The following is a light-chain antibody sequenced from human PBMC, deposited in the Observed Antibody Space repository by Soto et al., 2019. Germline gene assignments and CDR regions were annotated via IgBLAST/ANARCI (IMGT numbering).Light chain of an antibody. CDR2: GAS. J-gene: IGKJ3*01. CDR3: QQYNNWAFT. V-gene: IGKV3-15*01. Sequence: EIMMTQSPVTLSVSPGERATLSGSASQSVNSNLAWYQQKPGQAPRLLIYGASTRATGIPASFIGNGSGPEFPLTPSILKPADFAVYYCQQYNNWAFTFGPGTKVHMK. CDR1: QSVNSN.